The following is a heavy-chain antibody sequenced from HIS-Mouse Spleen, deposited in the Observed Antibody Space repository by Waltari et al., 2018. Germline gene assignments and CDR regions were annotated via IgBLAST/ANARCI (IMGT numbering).Heavy chain of an antibody. CDR1: GFTFSSYW. V-gene: IGHV3-74*01. D-gene: IGHD1-26*01. Sequence: EVQLVESGGGLVQPGGSLRLSCAASGFTFSSYWMHWVRQAPGEGLVWVLGINRVGSSTSYADSVKGRFTISRDNAKNTLYLQMNSLRAEDTAVYYCATGIVGAPSWFDPWGQGTLVTVSS. CDR3: ATGIVGAPSWFDP. CDR2: INRVGSST. J-gene: IGHJ5*02.